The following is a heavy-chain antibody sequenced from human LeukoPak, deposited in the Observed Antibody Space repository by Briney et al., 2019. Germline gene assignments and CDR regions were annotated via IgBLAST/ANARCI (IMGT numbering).Heavy chain of an antibody. CDR3: ARYDYYDSRGLTLDAFDI. D-gene: IGHD3-22*01. Sequence: GSLRLSCAASGFTFSSYAMSWVRQAPGKGLEWIGYIYYSGSTNYNPSLKSRVTISVDTSKNQFSLKLSSVTAADTAVYYCARYDYYDSRGLTLDAFDIWGQGTMVTVSS. J-gene: IGHJ3*02. CDR2: IYYSGST. V-gene: IGHV4-59*01. CDR1: GFTFSSYA.